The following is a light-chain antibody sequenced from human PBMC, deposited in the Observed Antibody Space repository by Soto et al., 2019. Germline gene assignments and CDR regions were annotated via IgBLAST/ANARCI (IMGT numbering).Light chain of an antibody. V-gene: IGLV1-44*01. CDR2: STN. CDR1: SSNIGSNA. Sequence: QAVVTQPPSASGTPGQRVTISCSGSSSNIGSNAVNWYQQLPGTAPKLLIYSTNQRPSGVPDRFSGSKSGTSASLAISGLQSDDEADYYCAAWDDSLNCPVFGGGTKLTVL. CDR3: AAWDDSLNCPV. J-gene: IGLJ2*01.